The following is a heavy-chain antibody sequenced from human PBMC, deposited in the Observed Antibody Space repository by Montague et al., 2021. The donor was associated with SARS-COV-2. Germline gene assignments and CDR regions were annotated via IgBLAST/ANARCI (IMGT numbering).Heavy chain of an antibody. J-gene: IGHJ4*02. D-gene: IGHD2-15*01. CDR1: GGSISSGGYY. V-gene: IGHV4-31*03. CDR2: IYYSRST. CDR3: ARLTAGYCSGGSCYWGTGFDY. Sequence: TLSLTCTVSGGSISSGGYYWSWIRQHPGKGLEWIGYIYYSRSTYYNPSLKSRVTISVDTSKNQFSLKLGSVTAADTAVYYCARLTAGYCSGGSCYWGTGFDYWGQGTLVTVSS.